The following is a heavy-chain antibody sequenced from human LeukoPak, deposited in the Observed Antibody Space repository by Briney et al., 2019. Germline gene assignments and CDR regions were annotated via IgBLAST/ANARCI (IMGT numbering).Heavy chain of an antibody. CDR1: GFTLSHYW. CDR3: ARDREGSSSWFGGFDP. Sequence: GSLRLSCAASGFTLSHYWMHWVRQTPGKGLVWVSLITGDGITTDYADSVKGRFTISRDDAKNTLYLQMNSLRADDTAVYYCARDREGSSSWFGGFDPWGQGTLVTVSA. CDR2: ITGDGITT. J-gene: IGHJ5*02. D-gene: IGHD6-13*01. V-gene: IGHV3-74*01.